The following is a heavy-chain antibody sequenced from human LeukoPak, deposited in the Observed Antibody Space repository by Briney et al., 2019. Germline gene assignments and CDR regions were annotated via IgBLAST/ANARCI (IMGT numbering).Heavy chain of an antibody. CDR2: IGTVGDT. V-gene: IGHV3-13*04. CDR3: ARETGDVLLGAFDI. J-gene: IGHJ3*02. D-gene: IGHD3-10*01. CDR1: GFTFSGYD. Sequence: TGGSLRLSCAASGFTFSGYDFHWVRQATGRGLERVSAIGTVGDTHYLDSVKGRFTISRENAKNSLYLQMNSLRAGDTAVYYCARETGDVLLGAFDIWGQGTMVTVSS.